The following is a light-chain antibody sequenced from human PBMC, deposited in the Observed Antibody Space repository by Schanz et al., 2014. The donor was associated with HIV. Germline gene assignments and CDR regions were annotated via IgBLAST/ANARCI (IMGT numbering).Light chain of an antibody. CDR3: AAWDDSLNGFWV. CDR2: RNN. J-gene: IGLJ3*02. Sequence: QSVLTQPPSASGPPGQRVTISCSGSSSNIGSNYVYWYQQLPGTAPKLLIYRNNQRPSGVPDRFSGSKSGTSASLAISGLQSEDEADYYCAAWDDSLNGFWVFGGGTKLTVL. V-gene: IGLV1-47*01. CDR1: SSNIGSNY.